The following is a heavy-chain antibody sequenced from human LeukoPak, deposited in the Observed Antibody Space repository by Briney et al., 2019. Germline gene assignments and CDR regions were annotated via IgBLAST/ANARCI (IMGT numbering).Heavy chain of an antibody. J-gene: IGHJ4*02. CDR2: IKSNIDGGTA. CDR3: STLVVVGSDY. D-gene: IGHD2-15*01. V-gene: IGHV3-15*01. Sequence: GGSLRLSCAASGFTFSSYSMNWVRQAPGKGLEWVGRIKSNIDGGTADYAAPVKGRFTIARDDSKNTVYLQMNSLKTEDTAVYYCSTLVVVGSDYWGQGTLVTVSS. CDR1: GFTFSSYS.